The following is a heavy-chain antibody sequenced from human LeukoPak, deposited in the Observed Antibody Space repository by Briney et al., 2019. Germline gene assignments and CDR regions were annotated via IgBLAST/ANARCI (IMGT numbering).Heavy chain of an antibody. J-gene: IGHJ4*02. D-gene: IGHD6-19*01. CDR2: ISGSSGII. CDR1: GFTFNTYT. Sequence: GGSLRLSCAASGFTFNTYTMNWVRQAPGKGLEWVSYISGSSGIIDYADSVRGRFTISRDNAKNSLYLQMNSLRAEDTAVYYCARDRWYSSGWYSDYWGQGTLVTVSS. CDR3: ARDRWYSSGWYSDY. V-gene: IGHV3-48*01.